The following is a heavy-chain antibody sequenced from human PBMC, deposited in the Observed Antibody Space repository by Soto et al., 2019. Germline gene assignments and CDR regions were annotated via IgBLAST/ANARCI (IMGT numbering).Heavy chain of an antibody. D-gene: IGHD3-10*01. V-gene: IGHV1-3*01. J-gene: IGHJ6*03. CDR1: GYTFTSYA. CDR3: ARLSITMVRGAPYYYMDV. Sequence: ASVKVSCKASGYTFTSYAMHWVRQAPGQRLEWMGWINAGNGNTKYSQKFQGRVTITRDTSASTAYMELSSLRSEDTAVYYCARLSITMVRGAPYYYMDVWGKGTTVTVSS. CDR2: INAGNGNT.